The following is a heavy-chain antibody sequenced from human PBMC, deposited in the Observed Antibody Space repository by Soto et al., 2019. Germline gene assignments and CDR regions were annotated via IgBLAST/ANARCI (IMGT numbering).Heavy chain of an antibody. V-gene: IGHV1-69*06. D-gene: IGHD3-3*01. Sequence: QVQLVQSGAEVKKPGSSVKVSCKASGGTFSSYAISWVRQAPGQGLEWMGGIIPIFGTANYAQKFQGRVTITADKSTSTAYMELSSLRSEDTAVYYCARDLGAQDDFWSGYYAYYSYYGMDVWGQGTTVTVSS. CDR3: ARDLGAQDDFWSGYYAYYSYYGMDV. CDR1: GGTFSSYA. CDR2: IIPIFGTA. J-gene: IGHJ6*02.